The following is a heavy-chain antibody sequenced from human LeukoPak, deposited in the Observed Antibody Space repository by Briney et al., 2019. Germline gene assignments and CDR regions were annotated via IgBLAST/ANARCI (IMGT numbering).Heavy chain of an antibody. V-gene: IGHV3-30-3*01. Sequence: GGSLRLSCAASGFTFSSYPMNWVRQAPGKGLEWVAVISYDGSNKYYADSVKGRFTMSRDTSKNTLYLQMNSLRAEDMALYYCARERYGSTWGYYFDCWGQGTLVTVSS. J-gene: IGHJ4*02. CDR1: GFTFSSYP. CDR3: ARERYGSTWGYYFDC. CDR2: ISYDGSNK. D-gene: IGHD1-26*01.